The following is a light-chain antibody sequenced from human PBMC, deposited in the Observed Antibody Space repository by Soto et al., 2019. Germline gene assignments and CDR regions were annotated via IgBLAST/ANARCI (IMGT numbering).Light chain of an antibody. CDR2: DAS. J-gene: IGKJ1*01. CDR1: VTVSDNY. CDR3: QQYGSSGT. Sequence: EIVLTHSPGTLSLSPGERATLSCRASVTVSDNYLAWYQQKAGQAPRLVIYDASSRATGIPDRFSASGSGTDFTLTISRLEPEDFAVYYCQQYGSSGTFGQGTKVDIK. V-gene: IGKV3-20*01.